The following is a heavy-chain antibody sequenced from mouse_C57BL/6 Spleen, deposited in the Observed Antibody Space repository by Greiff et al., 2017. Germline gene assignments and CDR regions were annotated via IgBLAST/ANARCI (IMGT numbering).Heavy chain of an antibody. CDR1: GYTFTSYW. V-gene: IGHV1-64*01. Sequence: QVQLKESGAELVKPGASVKLSCKASGYTFTSYWMHWVKQRPGQGLEWIGMIHPNSGSTNYNEKFKSKATLTVDKSSSTAYMQLSSLTSEDSAVYYCARSSTMITTRGYYYAMDYWGQGTSVTVSS. CDR2: IHPNSGST. CDR3: ARSSTMITTRGYYYAMDY. J-gene: IGHJ4*01. D-gene: IGHD2-4*01.